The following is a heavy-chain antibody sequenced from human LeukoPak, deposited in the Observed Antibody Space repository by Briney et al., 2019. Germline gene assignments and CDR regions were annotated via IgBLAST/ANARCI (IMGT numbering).Heavy chain of an antibody. CDR3: ARDLLISNTWYLGDY. CDR2: ISGNGGGT. J-gene: IGHJ4*02. CDR1: GLTFSSYA. D-gene: IGHD3-3*02. V-gene: IGHV3-23*01. Sequence: QPGGSLRLSCAASGLTFSSYAMSWVRQAPGKGLEWVSGISGNGGGTYYAGSVKGRFTISRDNSKNTLYLQMNSLRAEDTAVYYCARDLLISNTWYLGDYWGQGTLVTVSS.